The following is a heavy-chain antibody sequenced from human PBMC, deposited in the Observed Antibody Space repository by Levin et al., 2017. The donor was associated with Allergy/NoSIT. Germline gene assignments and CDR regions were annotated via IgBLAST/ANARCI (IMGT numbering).Heavy chain of an antibody. J-gene: IGHJ4*02. CDR2: ISYDGTNQ. Sequence: GESLKISCVASRFTFSTYPMHWVRQAPGKGLEWVAAISYDGTNQYYADSVKGRFTISRDNSKNTLYLQMNSLRPEDTAVYYCARALSIAVDGGFRPFDSWGQGTLVTVSS. CDR1: RFTFSTYP. D-gene: IGHD6-6*01. CDR3: ARALSIAVDGGFRPFDS. V-gene: IGHV3-30-3*01.